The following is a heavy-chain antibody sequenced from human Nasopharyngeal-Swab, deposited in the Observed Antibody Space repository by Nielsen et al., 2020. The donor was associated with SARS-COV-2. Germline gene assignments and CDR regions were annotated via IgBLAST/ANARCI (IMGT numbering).Heavy chain of an antibody. Sequence: SQTLSLTCAVYGGSFSGYYWSWIRQPPGKGLEWIGEINHSGSTNYNPSLKSRVTISVDTSKNQFSLKQSSVTAADTAVYYCARGASIAVAGILLPDYYYYMDVWGKGTTVTVSS. CDR2: INHSGST. CDR1: GGSFSGYY. D-gene: IGHD6-19*01. J-gene: IGHJ6*03. V-gene: IGHV4-34*01. CDR3: ARGASIAVAGILLPDYYYYMDV.